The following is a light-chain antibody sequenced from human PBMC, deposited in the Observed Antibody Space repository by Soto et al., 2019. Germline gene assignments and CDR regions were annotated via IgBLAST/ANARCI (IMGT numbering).Light chain of an antibody. V-gene: IGKV1-39*01. CDR1: QSINNY. Sequence: IQLTQSPSSLSASVGDRVAITCRTSQSINNYLNWYQQKPGKAPKVLIYDATRLQSGVPSRFSGGGSETDFSLTISSLQPDDFGTYYCQQTASPPLTFGDGTKVDI. CDR3: QQTASPPLT. CDR2: DAT. J-gene: IGKJ1*01.